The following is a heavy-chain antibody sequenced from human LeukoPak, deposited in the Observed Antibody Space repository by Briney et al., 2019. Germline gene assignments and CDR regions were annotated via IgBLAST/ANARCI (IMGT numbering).Heavy chain of an antibody. CDR3: ATSAPVATFLENYFDY. J-gene: IGHJ4*02. D-gene: IGHD3-3*01. CDR2: FDPEDGET. CDR1: GYTLTELS. V-gene: IGHV1-24*01. Sequence: ASVKVSCEVSGYTLTELSMHWVQQAPGKGLEWMGGFDPEDGETIYAQKFQGRVTMTEDTSTDTAYMELSSLRSEDTAVYYCATSAPVATFLENYFDYWGQGTLVTVSS.